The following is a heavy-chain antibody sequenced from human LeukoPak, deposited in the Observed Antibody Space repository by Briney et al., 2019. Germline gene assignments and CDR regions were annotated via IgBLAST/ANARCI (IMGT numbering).Heavy chain of an antibody. CDR1: GFTFSSYN. Sequence: AGGSLRLSCAASGFTFSSYNMHWVRQAPGKGLEWVALISYDGSNQLYADSVRGRFTISRDNSKNTLQLQLNSLRVEDTAVYYCARIDILTGYVAVGDCWGQGALVTVSS. V-gene: IGHV3-30-3*01. CDR2: ISYDGSNQ. J-gene: IGHJ4*02. CDR3: ARIDILTGYVAVGDC. D-gene: IGHD3-9*01.